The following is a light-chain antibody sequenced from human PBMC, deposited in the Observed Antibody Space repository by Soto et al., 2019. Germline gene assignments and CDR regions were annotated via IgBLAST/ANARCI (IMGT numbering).Light chain of an antibody. Sequence: EIVMTQSPATLSVSPGERATLSCRASQSISSNLAWYQQKPGQSARLLIYGASIRATGIPARFSGSVSGTEFTLTISSLQSEDFAVYYCQQYNNWPRWTFGQGTKVDIK. V-gene: IGKV3-15*01. CDR3: QQYNNWPRWT. J-gene: IGKJ1*01. CDR2: GAS. CDR1: QSISSN.